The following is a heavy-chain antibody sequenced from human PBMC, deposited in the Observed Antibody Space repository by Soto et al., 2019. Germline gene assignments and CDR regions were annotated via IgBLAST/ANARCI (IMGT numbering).Heavy chain of an antibody. D-gene: IGHD5-18*01. V-gene: IGHV3-49*03. J-gene: IGHJ4*02. CDR1: GFTFGDYA. Sequence: GGSLRLSCSASGFTFGDYALSWFRQAPGEGLEWVGFIRSQPYGGTTEYAASVRGRFTISRDDSNGIAYLQMNSLKTEDTAVFYCARVVDTAMVGDYWGQGTMVTVSS. CDR3: ARVVDTAMVGDY. CDR2: IRSQPYGGTT.